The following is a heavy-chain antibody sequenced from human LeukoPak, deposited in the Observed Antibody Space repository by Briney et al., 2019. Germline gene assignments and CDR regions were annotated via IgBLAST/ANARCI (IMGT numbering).Heavy chain of an antibody. J-gene: IGHJ4*02. V-gene: IGHV3-30*04. Sequence: GGSLRLSCVVSGFTFNNYGMHWVRQAPGKGLNWVASIAYDGSNEKYAEYVRGRFTISRDNSKNTLYMQMNSMRAEDTAVYYCGRSSGSVTIFGVVDYFDYWGQGSLVTVSS. CDR1: GFTFNNYG. CDR3: GRSSGSVTIFGVVDYFDY. CDR2: IAYDGSNE. D-gene: IGHD3-3*01.